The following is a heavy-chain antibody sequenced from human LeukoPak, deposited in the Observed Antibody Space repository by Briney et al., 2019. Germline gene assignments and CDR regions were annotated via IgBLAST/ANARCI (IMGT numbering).Heavy chain of an antibody. J-gene: IGHJ5*02. CDR1: GFTFSSYW. V-gene: IGHV3-74*01. D-gene: IGHD2-21*02. CDR2: INSDGSST. Sequence: GGSLMLSCAASGFTFSSYWMHWVRQAPGKGLVWVSRINSDGSSTSYADSVKGRFTISRDNATNTLYLQMNSLRAKDTAVYDCARGPTAYCGGDCLDWFDPWGQGTLVTVSS. CDR3: ARGPTAYCGGDCLDWFDP.